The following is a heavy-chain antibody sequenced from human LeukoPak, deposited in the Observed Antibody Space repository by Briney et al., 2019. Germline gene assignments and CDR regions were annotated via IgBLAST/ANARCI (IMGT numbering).Heavy chain of an antibody. V-gene: IGHV4-34*01. Sequence: SETLSLTCAVYGGSFSGYYWSWIRQPPGKGLEWIGEINDSGSTNQNTSLKSRVTISVDTSKNQISLKLSSVTAADTAVYYCARSRKANHPLEYLGQGNPGNVSP. CDR2: INDSGST. CDR3: ARSRKANHPLEY. CDR1: GGSFSGYY. J-gene: IGHJ4*01. D-gene: IGHD1-14*01.